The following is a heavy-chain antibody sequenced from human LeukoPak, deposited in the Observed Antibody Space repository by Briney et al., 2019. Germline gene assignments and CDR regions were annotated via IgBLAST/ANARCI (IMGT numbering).Heavy chain of an antibody. CDR2: INPNSGGT. D-gene: IGHD3-9*01. J-gene: IGHJ4*02. CDR3: ARDFKTLTTYYDNVFDY. V-gene: IGHV1-2*02. Sequence: ASVKVSCKASGYTFTSYGISWVRQAPGQGLEWMGWINPNSGGTNYGQKFQGRVTMTRDTSISTAYMELSRLRSDDTAVYYCARDFKTLTTYYDNVFDYWGQGTLVTVSS. CDR1: GYTFTSYG.